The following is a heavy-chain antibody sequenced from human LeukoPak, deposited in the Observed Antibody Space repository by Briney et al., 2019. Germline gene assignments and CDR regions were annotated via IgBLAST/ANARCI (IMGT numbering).Heavy chain of an antibody. V-gene: IGHV6-1*01. CDR1: GDSVSSSSSA. CDR3: ARNLRPDFDY. CDR2: TYYRSKWHN. J-gene: IGHJ4*02. Sequence: SQTLSLTCAISGDSVSSSSSAWSWIRQSPSRGLEWLGRTYYRSKWHNDYAESVKSRITINPDTSKNEISLQLNSVTPEDTAVYYCARNLRPDFDYWGQGTLVTVSS.